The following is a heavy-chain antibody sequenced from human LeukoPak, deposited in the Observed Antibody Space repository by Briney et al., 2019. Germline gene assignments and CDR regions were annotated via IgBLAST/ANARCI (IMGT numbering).Heavy chain of an antibody. Sequence: SETLSLTCAVYGGSFSGYYWSWIRQPPGKGLEWVGEINHSGSTNYNPSLKSRVTISVDTSKNQFSLKLSSVTAADTVVYYCASTPPTGDFWSGYLRSPADAFDIWGQGTMVTVSS. D-gene: IGHD3-3*01. J-gene: IGHJ3*02. CDR3: ASTPPTGDFWSGYLRSPADAFDI. CDR1: GGSFSGYY. V-gene: IGHV4-34*01. CDR2: INHSGST.